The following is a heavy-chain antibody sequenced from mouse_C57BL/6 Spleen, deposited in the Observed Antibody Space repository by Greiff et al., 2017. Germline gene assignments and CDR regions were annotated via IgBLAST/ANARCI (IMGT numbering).Heavy chain of an antibody. D-gene: IGHD3-3*01. J-gene: IGHJ2*01. CDR3: AQGYYFDY. CDR2: IDPSDSET. V-gene: IGHV1-52*01. CDR1: GYTFTSYW. Sequence: QVQLKQSGAELVRPGSSVKLSCKASGYTFTSYWMHWVKQRPIQGLEWIGNIDPSDSETHYNQKFKDKATLTVDKSSSTAYMQLSSLTSEDSAVYFCAQGYYFDYWGQGTTLTVSS.